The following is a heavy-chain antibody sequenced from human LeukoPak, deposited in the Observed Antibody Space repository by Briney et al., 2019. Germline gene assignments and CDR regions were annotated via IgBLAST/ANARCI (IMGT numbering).Heavy chain of an antibody. CDR2: ISYDGSNK. V-gene: IGHV3-30*03. CDR3: ATRGYSSSWGTLDY. D-gene: IGHD6-13*01. CDR1: GFTFRSFA. J-gene: IGHJ4*02. Sequence: GGSLRLSCAASGFTFRSFAMIWVRQAPGKGLEWVAVISYDGSNKYYADSVKGRFTISRDNSKNTLYLQMNSLRAEDTAVYYCATRGYSSSWGTLDYWGQGTLVTVSS.